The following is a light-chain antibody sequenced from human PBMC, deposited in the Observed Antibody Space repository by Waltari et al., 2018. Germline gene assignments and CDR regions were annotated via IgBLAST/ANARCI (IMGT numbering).Light chain of an antibody. J-gene: IGKJ1*01. CDR2: GTS. CDR3: QHYVRLPAT. Sequence: ATLPCRASQSVGGTFAWYQQKPGQAPRLLMYGTSIRAPGTPDRFSGTESGTDFSLTISRLEPEDFAVYYCQHYVRLPATFGQGTKVEIK. CDR1: QSVGGTF. V-gene: IGKV3-20*01.